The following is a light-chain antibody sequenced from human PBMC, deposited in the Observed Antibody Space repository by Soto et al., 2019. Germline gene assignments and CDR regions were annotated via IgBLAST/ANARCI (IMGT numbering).Light chain of an antibody. CDR1: SSDVGGYKY. V-gene: IGLV2-14*01. CDR2: DVS. Sequence: QSVLTQPASVSGSPGQSITISCTGTSSDVGGYKYVSWYQQHPGKAPKLMIYDVSNRPSGVSNRFSGSKFGNTASLTISGLQAEDEADYYCSAYRSSSTLYIFGSGTKVTVL. CDR3: SAYRSSSTLYI. J-gene: IGLJ1*01.